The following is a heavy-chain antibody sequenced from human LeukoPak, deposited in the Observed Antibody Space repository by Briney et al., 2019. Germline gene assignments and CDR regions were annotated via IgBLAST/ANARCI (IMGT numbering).Heavy chain of an antibody. J-gene: IGHJ6*02. D-gene: IGHD3-9*01. V-gene: IGHV3-33*08. Sequence: GGSLRLSCAASGFTFSSYVMSWVRQAPGKGLEWVAVIWYDGSNKYYADSVKGRFTISRDNSKNTLYLQMNSLRAEDTAVYYCARDRWAILTGSENYYFYGMDVWGQGTTVTVSS. CDR2: IWYDGSNK. CDR1: GFTFSSYV. CDR3: ARDRWAILTGSENYYFYGMDV.